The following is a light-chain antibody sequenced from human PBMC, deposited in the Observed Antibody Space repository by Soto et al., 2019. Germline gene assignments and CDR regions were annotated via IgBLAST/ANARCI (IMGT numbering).Light chain of an antibody. Sequence: DIQMTQSPSTLSASIGDRVTITCRASQTISSWLAWYQQKPGKAPKLLIYKASSLESGVPSRFSGSGSGTEFTLTISSLQSEDSAVYYCQQYKNWLALTFGGGTKVDIK. CDR3: QQYKNWLALT. CDR2: KAS. J-gene: IGKJ4*01. V-gene: IGKV1-5*03. CDR1: QTISSW.